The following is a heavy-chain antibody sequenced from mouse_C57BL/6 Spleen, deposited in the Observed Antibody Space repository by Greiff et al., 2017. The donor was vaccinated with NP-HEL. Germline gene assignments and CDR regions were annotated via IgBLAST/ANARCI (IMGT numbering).Heavy chain of an antibody. Sequence: QVQLQQPGAELVRPGSSVKLSCKASGYTFTSYWMDWVKQRPGQGLEWIGNIYPSDSETHYNQKFKDKATLTVDKSSSTAYMQLSSLTSEDSAVYYCARWGYYCGSNDYFDYWGQGTTLTVSS. J-gene: IGHJ2*01. V-gene: IGHV1-61*01. CDR3: ARWGYYCGSNDYFDY. CDR2: IYPSDSET. D-gene: IGHD1-1*01. CDR1: GYTFTSYW.